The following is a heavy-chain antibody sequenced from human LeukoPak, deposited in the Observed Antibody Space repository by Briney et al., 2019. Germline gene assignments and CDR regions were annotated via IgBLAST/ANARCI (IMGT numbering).Heavy chain of an antibody. D-gene: IGHD2-2*01. CDR1: GDSISSGGYY. CDR2: IYYSGST. CDR3: ARVGCSSTSCYGRGDYFDY. J-gene: IGHJ4*02. V-gene: IGHV4-31*03. Sequence: SETLSLTCTVSGDSISSGGYYWSWIRQHPGKSLEWIGYIYYSGSTYYNPSLKSRVTISVDTSKNQFSLKLSSVTAADTAVYYCARVGCSSTSCYGRGDYFDYWGQGTLVTVSS.